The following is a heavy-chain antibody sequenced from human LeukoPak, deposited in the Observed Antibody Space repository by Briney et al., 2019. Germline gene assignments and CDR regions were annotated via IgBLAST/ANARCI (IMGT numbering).Heavy chain of an antibody. CDR1: GGSFSGYY. CDR3: ARHRADSNNWFHFDF. Sequence: KPSKTLSLTCAVYGGSFSGYYWSWIRQPPGKGLEWIGEINHSGSTYYNPSLKSRVTMSVDTSKNQFSLKLSSMTAADTTVYYCARHRADSNNWFHFDFWGQGTLVTVSS. J-gene: IGHJ4*02. D-gene: IGHD6-13*01. CDR2: INHSGST. V-gene: IGHV4-34*01.